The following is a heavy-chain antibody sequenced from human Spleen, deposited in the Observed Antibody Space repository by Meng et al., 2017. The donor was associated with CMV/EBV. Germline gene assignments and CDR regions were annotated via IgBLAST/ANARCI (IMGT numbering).Heavy chain of an antibody. J-gene: IGHJ4*02. CDR1: GYTFTDFY. V-gene: IGHV1-2*02. Sequence: ASVKVSCKASGYTFTDFYIHWVRLAPGQGLEWMGRINPYSGDTHFAQNFQGRVTMTRDTSIRTAYRELTSLKSDDTAIYYCARDPSAGVWSGYHEYWGQGELVTVSS. D-gene: IGHD3-3*01. CDR2: INPYSGDT. CDR3: ARDPSAGVWSGYHEY.